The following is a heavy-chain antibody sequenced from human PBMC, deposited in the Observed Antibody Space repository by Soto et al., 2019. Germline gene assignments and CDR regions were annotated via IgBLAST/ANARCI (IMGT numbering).Heavy chain of an antibody. Sequence: EVQLVESGGGLVKPGGSLRLSCAASGFTFNTYTMNWVRQAPGKGLEWVSSISSRSIYIYYADSVTGRFTISRDDARNSLYLQMNSLRVEDTAVYYCAREEVSRPNTYHGLDVWGQGTTVTVSS. J-gene: IGHJ6*02. CDR3: AREEVSRPNTYHGLDV. V-gene: IGHV3-21*01. CDR2: ISSRSIYI. CDR1: GFTFNTYT.